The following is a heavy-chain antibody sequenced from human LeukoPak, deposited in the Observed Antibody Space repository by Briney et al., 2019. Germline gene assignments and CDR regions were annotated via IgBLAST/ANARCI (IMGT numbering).Heavy chain of an antibody. V-gene: IGHV3-33*06. CDR1: GFTFSSHG. D-gene: IGHD3-3*01. CDR2: IWYDGSKK. J-gene: IGHJ4*02. CDR3: AKNYDFWSGGGLD. Sequence: GGSLRLSCAASGFTFSSHGMHWVRQAPGKGLEWVAVIWYDGSKKYYADSVTGRFTISRDNSKNTLYLQMNSLRAEDTAVYYCAKNYDFWSGGGLDWGQGTLVTVSS.